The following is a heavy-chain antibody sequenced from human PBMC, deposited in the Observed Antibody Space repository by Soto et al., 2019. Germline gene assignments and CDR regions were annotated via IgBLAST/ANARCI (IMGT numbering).Heavy chain of an antibody. CDR3: ARIVLRFNAFEI. CDR1: CYTFTSYG. Sequence: ASVKVSCKASCYTFTSYGISWVRQAPGQGLEWMGWISAYNGNTNYAQKLQGRVTMTTDTSTSTAYMELRSLRSDDTAVYYCARIVLRFNAFEIWGQGTMVTVSS. J-gene: IGHJ3*02. CDR2: ISAYNGNT. D-gene: IGHD3-3*01. V-gene: IGHV1-18*01.